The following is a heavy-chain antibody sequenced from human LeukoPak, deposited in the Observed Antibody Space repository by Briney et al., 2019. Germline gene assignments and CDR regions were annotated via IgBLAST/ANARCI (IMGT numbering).Heavy chain of an antibody. D-gene: IGHD3-10*01. CDR2: ISYDGSKK. V-gene: IGHV3-30*18. Sequence: PGGSLRLSCAASGFTFSSYGMHWVRQAPGKGLEWVAVISYDGSKKYYVDSVKGRFTISRDNSKNTLYLQMNSLRAEDTAVYYCAKAALYGSGSYRKGMDVWGQGTTVTVSS. J-gene: IGHJ6*02. CDR3: AKAALYGSGSYRKGMDV. CDR1: GFTFSSYG.